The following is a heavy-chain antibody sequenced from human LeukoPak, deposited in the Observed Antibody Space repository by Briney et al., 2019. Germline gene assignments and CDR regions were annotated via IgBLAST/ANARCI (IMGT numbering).Heavy chain of an antibody. CDR2: IYTSGGT. CDR1: SGSISSGSHH. V-gene: IGHV4-61*02. Sequence: PSETLSLTCTVSSGSISSGSHHWSWIRQPAGKGLEWIGRIYTSGGTNYNPSLKSRVTISVDISKNQFSLKLSSVTAADTAVYYCARDVGYYDSSGYYYNYQYYTDVWGKGTSVTVSS. J-gene: IGHJ6*03. CDR3: ARDVGYYDSSGYYYNYQYYTDV. D-gene: IGHD3-22*01.